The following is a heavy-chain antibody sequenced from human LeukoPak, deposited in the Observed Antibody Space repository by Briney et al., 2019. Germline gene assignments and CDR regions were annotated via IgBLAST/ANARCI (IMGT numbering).Heavy chain of an antibody. D-gene: IGHD1-7*01. CDR3: ARGTRRHYYYYSMDV. CDR1: GGSISSGSYY. J-gene: IGHJ6*02. V-gene: IGHV4-61*02. CDR2: IYTSGST. Sequence: SETLSLTCTVSGGSISSGSYYWSWIRQPAGKGLEWIGRIYTSGSTNYNPSLKSRVTISVDTSKNQFSLKLSSVTAADTAVYYCARGTRRHYYYYSMDVWGQGTTVTVSS.